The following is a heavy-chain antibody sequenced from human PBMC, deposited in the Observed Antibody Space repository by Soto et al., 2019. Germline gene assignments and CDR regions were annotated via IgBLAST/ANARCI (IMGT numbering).Heavy chain of an antibody. Sequence: QVQLVQSGADVKKPGSSVKVSCKTSGGSFGSSAISWVRQAPAQGLEWMGVIIPVFDKANYAQNFQDRLTITADESTGTVFMQLSSLRSDDTAVYFCARLRRDWGDAFDLWGQGTFVTVSS. CDR1: GGSFGSSA. CDR2: IIPVFDKA. D-gene: IGHD3-16*01. J-gene: IGHJ3*01. V-gene: IGHV1-69*01. CDR3: ARLRRDWGDAFDL.